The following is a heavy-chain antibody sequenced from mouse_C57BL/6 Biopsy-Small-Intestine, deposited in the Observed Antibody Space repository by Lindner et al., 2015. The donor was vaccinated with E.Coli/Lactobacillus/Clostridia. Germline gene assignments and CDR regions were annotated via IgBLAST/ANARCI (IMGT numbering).Heavy chain of an antibody. Sequence: VQLQESGAELVRPGASVKLSCTASGFNIKDDYMHWVKQRPEQGLEWIGWIDPENGDTEYASKFQGKATITADTSSNTAYLQLSSLTSGDTAVYYCTTGLYGYGRDYWGQGTTLTVSS. CDR1: GFNIKDDY. D-gene: IGHD2-2*01. CDR2: IDPENGDT. J-gene: IGHJ2*01. CDR3: TTGLYGYGRDY. V-gene: IGHV14-4*01.